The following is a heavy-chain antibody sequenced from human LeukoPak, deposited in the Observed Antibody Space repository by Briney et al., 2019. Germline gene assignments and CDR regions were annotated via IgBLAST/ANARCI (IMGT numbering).Heavy chain of an antibody. CDR2: ISSSGSTT. V-gene: IGHV3-48*03. CDR3: ARSGYYSAFDI. Sequence: GGSLRLSCAASGFTFSSYEMNWVRQAPGKGLEWVSYISSSGSTTYYADPVKGRFTISRDNAKNSLYLTMNSLRAEDTAVYYCARSGYYSAFDIWGQGTMVTVSS. D-gene: IGHD3-22*01. J-gene: IGHJ3*02. CDR1: GFTFSSYE.